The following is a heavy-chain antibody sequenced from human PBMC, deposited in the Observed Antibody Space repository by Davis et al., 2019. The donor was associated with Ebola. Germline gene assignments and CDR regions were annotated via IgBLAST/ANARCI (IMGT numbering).Heavy chain of an antibody. CDR1: GDSISSHY. V-gene: IGHV4-59*11. CDR3: ARDRRGDGYAGFDY. J-gene: IGHJ4*02. Sequence: PSETLSLTCTVSGDSISSHYWSWIRQLPGKGLEYIAYTHESGSTKCNPPLKSRVTMSVDTSKNQFSLKLTSVTAADTAVYYCARDRRGDGYAGFDYWGQGTLVTVSS. CDR2: THESGST. D-gene: IGHD5-24*01.